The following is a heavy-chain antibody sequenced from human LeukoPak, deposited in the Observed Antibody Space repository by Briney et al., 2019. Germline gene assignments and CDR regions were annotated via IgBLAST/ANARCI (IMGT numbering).Heavy chain of an antibody. V-gene: IGHV5-51*01. CDR2: IYPGDSDT. Sequence: NRGESLKISCKGSGYTFTNYWIGWVRQMPGKGLEWMGIIYPGDSDTRYSPSFQGQVTISADKSISTAYLQWSSLKASDTAMYYCARLPVVVVTARYNTVFDYWGQGTLVTVSS. J-gene: IGHJ4*02. CDR1: GYTFTNYW. D-gene: IGHD2-21*02. CDR3: ARLPVVVVTARYNTVFDY.